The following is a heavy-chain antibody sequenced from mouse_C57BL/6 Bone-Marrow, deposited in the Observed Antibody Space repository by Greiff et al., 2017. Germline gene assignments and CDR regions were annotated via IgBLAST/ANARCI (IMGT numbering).Heavy chain of an antibody. CDR3: AREGLPFDY. CDR1: GFSLTSYG. V-gene: IGHV2-2*01. D-gene: IGHD2-4*01. J-gene: IGHJ2*01. Sequence: QVQLKESGPGLVQPSQSLSITCTVSGFSLTSYGVHWVRQSPGQGLEWLGVIWSGGSTDYNAAFISRLSISKDNSKSQVFFKMNSLQADDTAIYYCAREGLPFDYWGQGTTLTVSS. CDR2: IWSGGST.